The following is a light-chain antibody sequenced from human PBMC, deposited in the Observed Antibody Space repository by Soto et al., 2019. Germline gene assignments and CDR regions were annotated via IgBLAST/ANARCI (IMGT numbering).Light chain of an antibody. Sequence: EIVLTQSPGTLSLSPGERATLSCRASQSVSSAYLAWYQHKPGQPPTLLIYAASSRVTGIPDRFSGSGSGTDFTLTISRXEPEDFAVYXXQQXGSSSTWTFGQGTKVEIK. CDR2: AAS. CDR3: QQXGSSSTWT. V-gene: IGKV3-20*01. J-gene: IGKJ1*01. CDR1: QSVSSAY.